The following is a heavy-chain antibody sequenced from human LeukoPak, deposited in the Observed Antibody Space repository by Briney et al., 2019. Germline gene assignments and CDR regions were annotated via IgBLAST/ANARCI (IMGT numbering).Heavy chain of an antibody. CDR2: ISGGGNSI. Sequence: AGGSLRLSCAASGLSFSSYWMNWVREAPGKGLEWVSYISGGGNSINYADSVKGRFTISRDNAGNSLYLQMNSLTAEDTATYFCARDISGTARTFDSWGQGTLVTVSA. D-gene: IGHD1-1*01. CDR3: ARDISGTARTFDS. V-gene: IGHV3-48*01. J-gene: IGHJ4*02. CDR1: GLSFSSYW.